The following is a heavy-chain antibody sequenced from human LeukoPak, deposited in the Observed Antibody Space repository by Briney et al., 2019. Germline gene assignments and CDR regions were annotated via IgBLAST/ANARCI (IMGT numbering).Heavy chain of an antibody. V-gene: IGHV3-23*01. J-gene: IGHJ4*02. CDR3: AKDHDSSGCFDY. CDR1: GFPFSSYA. Sequence: PGGSLRLSCAASGFPFSSYAMSWIRKAPGEGLEWLSAISPTTGTTFYADSVKGRFTISRDNSENTLFLQMNSLRAEDTAVYYCAKDHDSSGCFDYWGQGTLVTVSS. CDR2: ISPTTGTT. D-gene: IGHD3-22*01.